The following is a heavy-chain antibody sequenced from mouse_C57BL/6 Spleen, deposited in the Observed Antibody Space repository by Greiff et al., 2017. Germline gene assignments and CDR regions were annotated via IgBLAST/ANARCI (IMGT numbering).Heavy chain of an antibody. V-gene: IGHV5-16*01. CDR2: INYDGSST. CDR3: ARENGNYVGYAKDY. Sequence: EVNVVESEGGLVQPGSSMKLSCTASGFTFSDYYMAWVRQVPEKGLEWVANINYDGSSTYYLDSLKSPFIISRDNAKNILYLQMSSLKSEDTATYYCARENGNYVGYAKDYWGQGTPVIVSS. D-gene: IGHD2-1*01. CDR1: GFTFSDYY. J-gene: IGHJ4*01.